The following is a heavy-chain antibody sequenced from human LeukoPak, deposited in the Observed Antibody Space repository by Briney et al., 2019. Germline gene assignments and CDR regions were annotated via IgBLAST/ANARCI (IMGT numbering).Heavy chain of an antibody. V-gene: IGHV1-69*13. D-gene: IGHD1-26*01. J-gene: IGHJ4*02. CDR3: ARGERELLSMNYFDY. CDR2: IIPIFGTA. CDR1: GGTFSSYA. Sequence: PVKVSCKASGGTFSSYAISWVRQAPGQGLEWMGGIIPIFGTANYAQKFQGRVTITADESTSTAYMELSSLRSEDTAVYYCARGERELLSMNYFDYWGQGTLVTVSS.